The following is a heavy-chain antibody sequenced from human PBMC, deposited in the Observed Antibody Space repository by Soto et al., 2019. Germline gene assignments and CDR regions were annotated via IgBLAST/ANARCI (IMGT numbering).Heavy chain of an antibody. CDR2: TRNKANSYTT. Sequence: EVQLVESGGGLVQPGGSLRLSCAASGFTFSDHYMDWVRQAPGKGLEWVGRTRNKANSYTTEYAASVKGRFTISRDDSKNSLYLQMNSLKTEDTAVYYCARNPKRGYYYMDVWGKGTTVTVSS. CDR1: GFTFSDHY. V-gene: IGHV3-72*01. CDR3: ARNPKRGYYYMDV. J-gene: IGHJ6*03.